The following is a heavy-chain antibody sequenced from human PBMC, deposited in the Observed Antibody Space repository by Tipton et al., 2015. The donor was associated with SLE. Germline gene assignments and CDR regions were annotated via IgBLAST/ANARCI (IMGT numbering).Heavy chain of an antibody. J-gene: IGHJ4*02. Sequence: TLSLTCTVSGDSISRASYFWSWIRQPAGKGLEWIGRIYTNGNTNYNPSLKSRVTISLDTPKNQFSLHLTSVTSADTAVYYCAHYFYDATGYQSVDDWGQGALVTVSS. CDR1: GDSISRASYF. V-gene: IGHV4-61*02. CDR3: AHYFYDATGYQSVDD. CDR2: IYTNGNT. D-gene: IGHD3-22*01.